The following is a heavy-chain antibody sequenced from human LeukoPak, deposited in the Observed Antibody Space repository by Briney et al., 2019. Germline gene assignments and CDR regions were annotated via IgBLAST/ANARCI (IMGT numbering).Heavy chain of an antibody. V-gene: IGHV4-34*01. Sequence: SEALSLTCAVYGGSFSGYYWSWIRQPPGKGLEWIGEINHSGSTNYNPSLKSRVTISVDTSKNQFSLKLSSVTAADTAVYYCARRTSYYYYGMDVWGQGTTVTVSS. CDR2: INHSGST. J-gene: IGHJ6*02. CDR1: GGSFSGYY. CDR3: ARRTSYYYYGMDV.